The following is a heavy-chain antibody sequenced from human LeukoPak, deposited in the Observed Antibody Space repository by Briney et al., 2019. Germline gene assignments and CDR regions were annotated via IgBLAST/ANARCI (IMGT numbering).Heavy chain of an antibody. J-gene: IGHJ4*02. Sequence: GGSLSLSCADSQFTFNGSWMNWVRQAPGKGLEWVANMDPTGSQKRYVDSVRGRFTISKDNPGASLYLDMHSLRAEDTAIYYCAIWTSGNYSGQGTLVTVSS. CDR2: MDPTGSQK. D-gene: IGHD1-1*01. V-gene: IGHV3-7*01. CDR1: QFTFNGSW. CDR3: AIWTSGNY.